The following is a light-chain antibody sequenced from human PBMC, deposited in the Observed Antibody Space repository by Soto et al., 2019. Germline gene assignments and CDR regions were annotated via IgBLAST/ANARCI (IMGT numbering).Light chain of an antibody. CDR2: AAS. CDR3: QQSYSTPQT. V-gene: IGKV1-39*01. Sequence: DIQMTQSPSSLSASVGDRVTITCRASQSISSYLNWYQQKPGKAPKLLIYAASSLQSGVPSRISGSGSGTDFTLNISSLQPEDFATYYCQQSYSTPQTFGQGTKVEIK. CDR1: QSISSY. J-gene: IGKJ1*01.